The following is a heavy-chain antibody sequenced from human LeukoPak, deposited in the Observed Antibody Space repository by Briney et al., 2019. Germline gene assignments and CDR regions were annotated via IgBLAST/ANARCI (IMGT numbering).Heavy chain of an antibody. CDR3: ATDSVGDQQRISVY. CDR1: GYTLTELS. CDR2: FDPEDGET. Sequence: ASVKVSCKVSGYTLTELSMHWVRQAPGKGLEWMGGFDPEDGETIYAQKFQGRVTMTEDTSTDTAYMELSSPRSEDTAVYYCATDSVGDQQRISVYWGQGTLVTVSS. V-gene: IGHV1-24*01. J-gene: IGHJ4*02. D-gene: IGHD2-21*02.